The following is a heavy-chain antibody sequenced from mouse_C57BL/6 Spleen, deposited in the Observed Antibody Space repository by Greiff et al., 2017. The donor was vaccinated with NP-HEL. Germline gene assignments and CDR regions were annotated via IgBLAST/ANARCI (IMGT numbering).Heavy chain of an antibody. J-gene: IGHJ4*01. CDR2: IYPGDGDT. CDR1: GYAFSSSW. CDR3: ARGGYDGYFYYAMDY. V-gene: IGHV1-82*01. D-gene: IGHD2-3*01. Sequence: VKLMESGPELVKPGASVKISCKASGYAFSSSWMNWVKQRPGKGLGWIGRIYPGDGDTNYNGKFKGKATLTADKSSSTAYMQLSSLTSEDSAVYFCARGGYDGYFYYAMDYWGQGTSVTVSS.